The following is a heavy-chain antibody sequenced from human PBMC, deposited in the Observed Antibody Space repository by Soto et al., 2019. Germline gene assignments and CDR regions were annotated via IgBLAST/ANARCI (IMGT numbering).Heavy chain of an antibody. CDR1: GYTFTSYD. D-gene: IGHD5-12*01. V-gene: IGHV1-8*01. J-gene: IGHJ5*02. CDR3: ARGGDKWLRRRWFDP. Sequence: ASVKVSCKASGYTFTSYDINWVRQATGQGLEWMGWMNPNSGNAGYAQKFQGRVTMTRNTSISTAYMELSSLRSEDTAVYYCARGGDKWLRRRWFDPWGQGTLVTVSS. CDR2: MNPNSGNA.